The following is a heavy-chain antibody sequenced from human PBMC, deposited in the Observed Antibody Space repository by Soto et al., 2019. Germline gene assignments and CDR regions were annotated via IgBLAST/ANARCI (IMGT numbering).Heavy chain of an antibody. V-gene: IGHV3-30*18. J-gene: IGHJ5*02. D-gene: IGHD3-9*01. CDR1: GFTFSSFG. Sequence: QVQLVESGGGVVQPGRSLRLSCAASGFTFSSFGMHWVRQAPGKGLEWGAVILYDGTNKYYAASVKGRFTISRDNSKNTLYLQMNSLRAEDTAVYYCAKDRYAILTGSNWFDPWGQGTLVTVSS. CDR2: ILYDGTNK. CDR3: AKDRYAILTGSNWFDP.